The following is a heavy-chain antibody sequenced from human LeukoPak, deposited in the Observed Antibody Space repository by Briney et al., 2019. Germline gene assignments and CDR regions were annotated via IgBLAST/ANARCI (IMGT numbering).Heavy chain of an antibody. Sequence: SETLSLTCAVYGGSFSGYYWSWIRQPPGKGLEWIGEINHSGSTNYNPSLKSRVTVSVDTSKNQFSLKLSSVTAADTAVYYCARGPGYSGYESIDYWGQGTLVTVSS. V-gene: IGHV4-34*01. CDR2: INHSGST. J-gene: IGHJ4*02. D-gene: IGHD5-12*01. CDR3: ARGPGYSGYESIDY. CDR1: GGSFSGYY.